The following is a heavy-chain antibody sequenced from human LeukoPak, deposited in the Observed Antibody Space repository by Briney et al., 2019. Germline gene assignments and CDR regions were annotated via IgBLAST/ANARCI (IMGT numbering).Heavy chain of an antibody. D-gene: IGHD3-3*01. J-gene: IGHJ5*02. V-gene: IGHV1-24*01. Sequence: ASVKVSCKVSGCTLNELSIHWVRQAAGKGLEWMGGFDPEYGETVYAQKFQGRVTMAEDTSTDTACMELSSLRSEDTAVYYCAPLDFWVPSTWGQGTLVTVSS. CDR1: GCTLNELS. CDR3: APLDFWVPST. CDR2: FDPEYGET.